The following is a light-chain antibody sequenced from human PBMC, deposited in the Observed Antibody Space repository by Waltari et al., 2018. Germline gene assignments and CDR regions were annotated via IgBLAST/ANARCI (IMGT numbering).Light chain of an antibody. CDR2: DVS. J-gene: IGLJ2*01. CDR1: SRDVGGYNF. V-gene: IGLV2-14*01. Sequence: QSALTQPASVSGSPGQSITISCTGTSRDVGGYNFVSWYQQHPGKDPKLMTYDVSKRPSGVSNRFSGSKSGNTASLTISGLQADDEADYYCSSYTSSSYVIFGGGTKLTVL. CDR3: SSYTSSSYVI.